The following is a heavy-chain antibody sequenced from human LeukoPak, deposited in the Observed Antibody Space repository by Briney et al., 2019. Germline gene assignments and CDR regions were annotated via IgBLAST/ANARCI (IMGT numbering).Heavy chain of an antibody. J-gene: IGHJ4*02. CDR1: GFTFSSYG. CDR3: AKDGIRVAGTSAWY. D-gene: IGHD6-19*01. Sequence: GGSLRLSCAASGFTFSSYGMHWVRQAPGKGLEWVAVIWYDGSNKYYADSVKGRFTISRDNSKNTLYLQMNSLRAEDTAVYYCAKDGIRVAGTSAWYWGQGTQVTVSS. V-gene: IGHV3-33*06. CDR2: IWYDGSNK.